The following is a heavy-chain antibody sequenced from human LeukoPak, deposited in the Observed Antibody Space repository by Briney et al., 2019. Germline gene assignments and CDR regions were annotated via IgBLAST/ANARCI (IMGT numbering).Heavy chain of an antibody. J-gene: IGHJ4*02. CDR3: ARGTLFPAAMRTYFDY. V-gene: IGHV1-2*02. D-gene: IGHD2-2*01. Sequence: ASVKASCKASGYTFTGYYMHWVRQAPGQGLEWMGWINPNSGGTNYAQKFQGRVTMTRDTSISTAYMELSRLRSDDTAVYYCARGTLFPAAMRTYFDYWGQGTLVTVSS. CDR1: GYTFTGYY. CDR2: INPNSGGT.